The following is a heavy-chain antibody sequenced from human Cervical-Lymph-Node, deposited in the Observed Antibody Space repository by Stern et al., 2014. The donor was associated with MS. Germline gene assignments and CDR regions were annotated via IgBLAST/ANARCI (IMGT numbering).Heavy chain of an antibody. V-gene: IGHV1-69*09. CDR2: TIPMIGLA. CDR3: ARGIVTNRPAATLHNLFDP. J-gene: IGHJ5*02. Sequence: QMQLVQSGAEVKKPGSSVNASCKASGGTFSSSYAVRWVRQAPGQGLEWMGRTIPMIGLANYAQKFQTRLTITADKSSSTVYMKLSSLTSEDTALYYCARGIVTNRPAATLHNLFDPWGPGTLVTVSS. CDR1: GGTFSSSYA. D-gene: IGHD2-15*01.